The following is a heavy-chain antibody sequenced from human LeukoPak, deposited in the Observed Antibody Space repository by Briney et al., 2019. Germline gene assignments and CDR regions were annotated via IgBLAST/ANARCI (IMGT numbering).Heavy chain of an antibody. CDR1: GYTFISYA. CDR3: ARRSLGYCSSTSCYGPPDY. D-gene: IGHD2-2*01. J-gene: IGHJ4*02. V-gene: IGHV1-69*13. Sequence: ASVKVSCKASGYTFISYAMNWVRQAPGQGLEWMGGIIPIFGTANYAQKFQGRVTITADESTSTAYMELSSLRSEDTAVYYCARRSLGYCSSTSCYGPPDYWGQGTLVTVSS. CDR2: IIPIFGTA.